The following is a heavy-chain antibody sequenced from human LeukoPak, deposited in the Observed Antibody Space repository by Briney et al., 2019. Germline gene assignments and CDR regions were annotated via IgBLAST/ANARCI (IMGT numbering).Heavy chain of an antibody. D-gene: IGHD3-3*01. J-gene: IGHJ4*02. CDR2: ISSSGSTI. CDR3: ARDFKGGGDFWSGYYTWYFDY. CDR1: GFTFSSYE. V-gene: IGHV3-48*03. Sequence: GGSLRLSCAASGFTFSSYEMNWVRQAPGKGLEWVSYISSSGSTIYYADSVKGRFTISRDNAKNSLYLQMNSLRAEDTAVYYCARDFKGGGDFWSGYYTWYFDYWGQGTPVTVSS.